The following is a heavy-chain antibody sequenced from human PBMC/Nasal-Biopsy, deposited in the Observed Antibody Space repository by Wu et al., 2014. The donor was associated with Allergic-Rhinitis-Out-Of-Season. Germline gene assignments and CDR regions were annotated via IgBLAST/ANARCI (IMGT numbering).Heavy chain of an antibody. D-gene: IGHD2/OR15-2a*01. CDR3: THLSSMDLGDY. CDR2: IYWDDDK. Sequence: ALVKPTETLTLTCTFSGFSIHNSGMGVGWVRQPPGKALEWLSLIYWDDDKRYSPSLKSRLTITKDTSKNQVVLTMTDMDPVDTATYYCTHLSSMDLGDYWGQGTLVTVSS. J-gene: IGHJ4*02. V-gene: IGHV2-5*08. CDR1: GFSIHNSGMG.